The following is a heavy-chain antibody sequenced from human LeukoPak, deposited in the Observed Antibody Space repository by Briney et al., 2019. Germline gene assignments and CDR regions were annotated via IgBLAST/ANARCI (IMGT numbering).Heavy chain of an antibody. CDR1: GGSISNYY. CDR3: ARQGVATAIDY. J-gene: IGHJ4*02. D-gene: IGHD2-21*02. CDR2: ISASGNT. V-gene: IGHV4-4*07. Sequence: PSETLSLTCTVSGGSISNYYWSWIRQPAGKGLEWIGRISASGNTNYNPSLESRVTMSVDTSMNLFALKPSSVTAADTAVYYCARQGVATAIDYWGQGTLVTVSS.